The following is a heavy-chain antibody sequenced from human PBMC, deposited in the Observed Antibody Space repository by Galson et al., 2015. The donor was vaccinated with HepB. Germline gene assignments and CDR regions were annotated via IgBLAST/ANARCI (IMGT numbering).Heavy chain of an antibody. CDR3: ARVVEVPPSISIYYFYGLDV. CDR1: GGTFSSYA. Sequence: SVKVSCKASGGTFSSYAISWVRQAPGQGLEWMGGLIPMFGTANYAQKFQGRVSITADESTSTVYMKLSSLRSEDTAVYYCARVVEVPPSISIYYFYGLDVWGQGTTVTVSS. V-gene: IGHV1-69*13. D-gene: IGHD2-2*01. J-gene: IGHJ6*02. CDR2: LIPMFGTA.